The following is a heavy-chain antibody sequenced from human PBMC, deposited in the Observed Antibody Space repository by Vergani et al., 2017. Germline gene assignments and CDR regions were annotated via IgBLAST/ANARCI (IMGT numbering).Heavy chain of an antibody. CDR3: ARRDRSGSLDY. CDR2: IFSNDEK. D-gene: IGHD3-10*01. Sequence: QESGSGLVKPSQTLSLTCAVSGGSISSGGYSWSWIRQPPGKALEWLAHIFSNDEKSYSTSLKSRLTISKDTSKSQVVLTMTNMDPVDTATYYCARRDRSGSLDYWGQGTLVTVSS. J-gene: IGHJ4*02. CDR1: GGSISSGGYS. V-gene: IGHV2-26*01.